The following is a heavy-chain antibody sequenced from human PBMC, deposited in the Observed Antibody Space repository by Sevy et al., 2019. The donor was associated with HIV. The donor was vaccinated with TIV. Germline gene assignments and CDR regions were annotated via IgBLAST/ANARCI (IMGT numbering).Heavy chain of an antibody. Sequence: GGSLRLSCAASGFTFSSYVMHWVRQAPGKGLEWVAVISFDGSNKQFADSVKGRFTISRDNTKNTVYLQMNSLRPEDTGVYYCARDRNTVTPLLYDYWGQGTLVTVSS. D-gene: IGHD4-17*01. V-gene: IGHV3-30-3*01. CDR1: GFTFSSYV. CDR3: ARDRNTVTPLLYDY. CDR2: ISFDGSNK. J-gene: IGHJ4*02.